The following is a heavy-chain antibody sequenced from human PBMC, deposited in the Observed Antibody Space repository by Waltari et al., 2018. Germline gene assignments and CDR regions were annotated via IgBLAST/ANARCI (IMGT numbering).Heavy chain of an antibody. CDR1: GGTFSSYA. Sequence: QVQLVQSGAEVKKPGSSVKVSCKASGGTFSSYAISWVRQAPGQGLEWMGGIIPIFGTSNYAQKFQGRVTITADESTSTAYMELSSLRSEDTAVYYCARDSSADIVVVPGGNWFDPWGQGTLVTVSS. V-gene: IGHV1-69*12. CDR3: ARDSSADIVVVPGGNWFDP. D-gene: IGHD2-2*01. J-gene: IGHJ5*02. CDR2: IIPIFGTS.